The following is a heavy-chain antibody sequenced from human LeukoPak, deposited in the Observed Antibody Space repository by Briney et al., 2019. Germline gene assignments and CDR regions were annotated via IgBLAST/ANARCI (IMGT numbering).Heavy chain of an antibody. Sequence: PSETLSLTCTVSGYSISSGYYWGWVRQPPGKGLEWIGSIYHSGSTYYNPSLKSRVTISVDTSKNQFSLKLSSVTAADTAVYYCARDLTRFLDPKGAFDIWGQGTMVTVSS. J-gene: IGHJ3*02. CDR1: GYSISSGYY. V-gene: IGHV4-38-2*02. D-gene: IGHD3-3*01. CDR3: ARDLTRFLDPKGAFDI. CDR2: IYHSGST.